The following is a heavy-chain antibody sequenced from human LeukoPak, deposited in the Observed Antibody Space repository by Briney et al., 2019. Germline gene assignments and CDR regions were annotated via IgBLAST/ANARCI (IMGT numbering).Heavy chain of an antibody. J-gene: IGHJ5*02. Sequence: SQTLSLTCAISGDSVSSNSAAWNWIRQSPSRGLEWLGRTYFRSKWFNDYAVSVKGRITINPDTSKNQFSLQLNSVTPEDTAVYYCASDFRDGYSPGFDPWGQGTLVTVSS. CDR1: GDSVSSNSAA. CDR3: ASDFRDGYSPGFDP. D-gene: IGHD5-24*01. CDR2: TYFRSKWFN. V-gene: IGHV6-1*01.